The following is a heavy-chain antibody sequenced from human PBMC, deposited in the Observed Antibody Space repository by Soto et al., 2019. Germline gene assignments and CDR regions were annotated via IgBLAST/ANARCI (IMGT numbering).Heavy chain of an antibody. D-gene: IGHD3-3*01. V-gene: IGHV1-2*02. Sequence: GASVKVSCEASGYTFTGCYMHWVRQAPGQVLEWMGWINPNSGGTNYAQKFQGRVTMTRDTSISTAYMELSRLRSDDTAVYYCAGEERRFLEWSSPYNWFDPWGQGTLVTVSS. CDR1: GYTFTGCY. CDR3: AGEERRFLEWSSPYNWFDP. J-gene: IGHJ5*02. CDR2: INPNSGGT.